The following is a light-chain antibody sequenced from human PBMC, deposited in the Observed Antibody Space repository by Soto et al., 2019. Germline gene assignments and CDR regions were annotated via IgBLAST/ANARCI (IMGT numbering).Light chain of an antibody. J-gene: IGKJ1*01. CDR1: QGISNY. CDR3: QQYSSYPWT. Sequence: AIRMTQSPSSLSASTGDRVTITCRASQGISNYLVWYQQKPGKTPKVLIHAASTLQSGVSSRFSGSGSGTDFTLTIGSLQSEDFATYYCQQYSSYPWTFGQGTRGEV. CDR2: AAS. V-gene: IGKV1-8*01.